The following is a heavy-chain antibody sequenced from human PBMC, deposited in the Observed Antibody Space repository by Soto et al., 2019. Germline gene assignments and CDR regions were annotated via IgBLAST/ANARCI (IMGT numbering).Heavy chain of an antibody. Sequence: LSLTCAVYGGSFSGYYWSWIRQPPGKGLEWIGEINHSGSTNYNPSLKSRVTISVDTSKNQFSLKLSSVTAADTAVYYCARYRGSGSYYFDYWGQGTLVTVSS. CDR2: INHSGST. D-gene: IGHD3-10*01. CDR3: ARYRGSGSYYFDY. CDR1: GGSFSGYY. V-gene: IGHV4-34*01. J-gene: IGHJ4*02.